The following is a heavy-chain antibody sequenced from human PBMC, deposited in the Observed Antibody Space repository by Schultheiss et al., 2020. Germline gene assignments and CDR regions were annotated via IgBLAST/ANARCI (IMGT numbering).Heavy chain of an antibody. CDR3: AREPRGRYGGDSPYYFDY. CDR2: ISSSSSTI. CDR1: GLTFSSYS. D-gene: IGHD4-23*01. Sequence: GGSLRLSCAASGLTFSSYSMNWVRQAPGKGLEWISYISSSSSTIYYADSVKGRFTISRDNAKNSLYLQMNSLRAEDTAVYYCAREPRGRYGGDSPYYFDYWGQGTLVTVSS. V-gene: IGHV3-48*01. J-gene: IGHJ4*02.